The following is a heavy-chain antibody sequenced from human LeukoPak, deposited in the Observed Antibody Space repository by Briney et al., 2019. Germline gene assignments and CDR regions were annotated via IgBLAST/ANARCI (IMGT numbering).Heavy chain of an antibody. V-gene: IGHV1-69*01. CDR2: IIPIFGTA. D-gene: IGHD2-2*01. CDR3: ARAQYCSSTSFLIDY. J-gene: IGHJ4*01. Sequence: GSSVKVSCKASGGTFSSYAISWVRQAPGQGLEWMGGIIPIFGTANYAQKFQGRVTITADESTSTAYMELSSLRSEDTAVYYCARAQYCSSTSFLIDYWGQGTLVTVSS. CDR1: GGTFSSYA.